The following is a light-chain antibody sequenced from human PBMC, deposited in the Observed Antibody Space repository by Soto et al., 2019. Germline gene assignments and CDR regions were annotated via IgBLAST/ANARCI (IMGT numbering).Light chain of an antibody. CDR1: QSVSSSY. CDR3: QQYGSSPGT. CDR2: DAS. Sequence: EIVLTQSPGTLSLSPGERATLSCRASQSVSSSYLAWYQQKPGQAPRLLIYDASSRATGIPDRFSGSGSGTYFTVTISRLEPEDFAVYYWQQYGSSPGTFGQGTKVEVK. J-gene: IGKJ1*01. V-gene: IGKV3-20*01.